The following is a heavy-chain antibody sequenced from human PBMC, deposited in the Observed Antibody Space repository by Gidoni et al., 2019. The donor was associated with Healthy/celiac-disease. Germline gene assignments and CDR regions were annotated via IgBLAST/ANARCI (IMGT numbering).Heavy chain of an antibody. Sequence: QVQLVQSGAEVKKPGSSVKVSCKASGGTFSSYAISWVRQAPGQGLGWMGGIIPIFGTANYAQKFQGRVTITADKSTSTAYMELSSLRSEDTAVYYCARSSYGSGSYYKSGYYYGMDVWGQGTTVTVSS. V-gene: IGHV1-69*06. J-gene: IGHJ6*02. CDR1: GGTFSSYA. CDR2: IIPIFGTA. CDR3: ARSSYGSGSYYKSGYYYGMDV. D-gene: IGHD3-10*01.